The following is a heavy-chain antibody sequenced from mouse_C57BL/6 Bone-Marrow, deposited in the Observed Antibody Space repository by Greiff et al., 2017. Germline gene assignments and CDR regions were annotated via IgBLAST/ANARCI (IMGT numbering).Heavy chain of an antibody. Sequence: DVMLVESGPGLVKPSQTVFLTCTVTGISITTGNYRWSWIRQFPGNKLEWIGYIYYSGTIPYNPSLTSRTTITRDTPKNQFFLEMNSLTAEDTATYYCARDHGSSYDYAMDYWGQGTSVTVSS. D-gene: IGHD1-1*01. CDR2: IYYSGTI. J-gene: IGHJ4*01. CDR3: ARDHGSSYDYAMDY. CDR1: GISITTGNYR. V-gene: IGHV3-5*01.